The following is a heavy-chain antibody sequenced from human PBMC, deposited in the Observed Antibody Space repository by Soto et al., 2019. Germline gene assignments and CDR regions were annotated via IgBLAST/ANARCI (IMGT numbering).Heavy chain of an antibody. Sequence: ASVKVSCKASGYTFTSYAMHWVRQAPGQRLEWMGWINAGNGNTKYSQKFQGRVTITRDTSASTAYMELSSLRSEDTAVYYCARGITLPTSLDYWGQGTLVTVSS. J-gene: IGHJ4*02. D-gene: IGHD1-20*01. V-gene: IGHV1-3*01. CDR3: ARGITLPTSLDY. CDR2: INAGNGNT. CDR1: GYTFTSYA.